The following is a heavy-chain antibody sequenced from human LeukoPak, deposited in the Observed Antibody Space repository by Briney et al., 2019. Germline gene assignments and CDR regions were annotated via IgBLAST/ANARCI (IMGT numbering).Heavy chain of an antibody. CDR2: ISAYNGNT. CDR3: ARLGLYGSGSYYGY. J-gene: IGHJ4*02. CDR1: GYTFTSYG. D-gene: IGHD3-10*01. Sequence: GASVTVSCKASGYTFTSYGISWVRQAPGQGLEWMGWISAYNGNTNYAQKLQGRVTMTTDTSTSTAYIELRSLRSDDTAVYYCARLGLYGSGSYYGYWGQGTLVTVSS. V-gene: IGHV1-18*01.